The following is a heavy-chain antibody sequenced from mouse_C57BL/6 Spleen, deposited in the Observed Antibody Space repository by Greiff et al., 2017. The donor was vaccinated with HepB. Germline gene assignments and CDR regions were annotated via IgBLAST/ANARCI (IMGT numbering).Heavy chain of an antibody. CDR3: TRGDGPFDY. J-gene: IGHJ2*01. CDR2: ISSGGDYI. D-gene: IGHD2-3*01. CDR1: GFTFSSYA. V-gene: IGHV5-9-1*02. Sequence: EVKLMESGEGLVKPGGSLKLSCAASGFTFSSYAMSWVRQTPEKRLEWVAYISSGGDYIYYADTVKGRFTISRDNARNTLYLQMSSLKSEDTAKYYCTRGDGPFDYWGQGTTLTVSS.